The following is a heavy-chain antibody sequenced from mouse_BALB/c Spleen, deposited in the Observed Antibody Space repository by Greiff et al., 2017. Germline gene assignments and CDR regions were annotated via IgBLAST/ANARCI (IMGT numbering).Heavy chain of an antibody. V-gene: IGHV5-9-4*01. CDR2: ISSGGSYT. CDR3: ARKDGDWYFDV. J-gene: IGHJ1*01. Sequence: EVMLVESGGGLVKPGGSLKLSCAASGFTFSSYAMSWVRQSPEKRLEWVAEISSGGSYTYYPDTVTGRFTISRDNAKNTLYLEMSSLRSEDTAMYYCARKDGDWYFDVWGAGTTVTVSS. CDR1: GFTFSSYA.